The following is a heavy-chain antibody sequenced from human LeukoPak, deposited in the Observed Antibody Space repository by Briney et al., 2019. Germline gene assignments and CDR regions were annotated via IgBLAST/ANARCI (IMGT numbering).Heavy chain of an antibody. V-gene: IGHV1-2*06. J-gene: IGHJ6*02. D-gene: IGHD3-3*01. CDR3: AREVFITIFGVVQTMDV. Sequence: ASVKVSCKASGYTFTGYFMHWVRQAPGQGLEWMGRINPNSGGTNYAQKSQGRVTMTRDTSISTAYMELSRLRSDDTAVYYCAREVFITIFGVVQTMDVWAKGPRSPPP. CDR1: GYTFTGYF. CDR2: INPNSGGT.